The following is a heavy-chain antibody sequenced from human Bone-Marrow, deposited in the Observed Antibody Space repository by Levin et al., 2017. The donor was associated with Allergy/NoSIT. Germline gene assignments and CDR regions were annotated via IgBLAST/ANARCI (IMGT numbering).Heavy chain of an antibody. D-gene: IGHD6-19*01. J-gene: IGHJ4*02. CDR2: ISSTGFI. CDR1: GFTFRSST. V-gene: IGHV3-21*06. Sequence: GGSLRLSCAASGFTFRSSTMNWVRHAPGRGLEWVSSISSTGFIYYGDAGKGRFTISRDDAENSVCRQMNSLRAEDTAVYYCARGVDTSGWYYFDHWGQGTQVTVSS. CDR3: ARGVDTSGWYYFDH.